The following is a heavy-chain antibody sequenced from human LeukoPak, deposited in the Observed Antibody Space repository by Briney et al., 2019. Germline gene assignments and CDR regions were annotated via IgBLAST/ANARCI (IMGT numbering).Heavy chain of an antibody. D-gene: IGHD2-2*01. Sequence: PGGSLRLSCAASGFTFSSYEMNWVRQAPGKGLEWVSYISSSGSTIYYADSVKGRFTISRDNAKNSLYLQMNSLGAEDTAVYYCAACSTSCFPSRRFYYGMDVWGQGTTVTVSS. V-gene: IGHV3-48*03. CDR3: AACSTSCFPSRRFYYGMDV. J-gene: IGHJ6*02. CDR1: GFTFSSYE. CDR2: ISSSGSTI.